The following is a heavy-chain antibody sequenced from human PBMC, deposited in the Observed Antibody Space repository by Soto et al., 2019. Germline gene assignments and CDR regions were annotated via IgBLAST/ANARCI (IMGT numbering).Heavy chain of an antibody. Sequence: QLQLQESGPGLVKPSETLSLTCTVSGGSISSSSYYWGWIRQPPGKGLEWIGSIYYSGSTYYNPSPKRRVPIFVDTSKNQFSLKLSSVTAADTAEYYCASITFRYESAFDIWGQGTMLTVSS. CDR2: IYYSGST. V-gene: IGHV4-39*01. CDR1: GGSISSSSYY. J-gene: IGHJ3*02. D-gene: IGHD1-20*01. CDR3: ASITFRYESAFDI.